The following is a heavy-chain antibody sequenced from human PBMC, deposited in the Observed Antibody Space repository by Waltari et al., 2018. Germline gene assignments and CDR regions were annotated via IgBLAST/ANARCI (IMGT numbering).Heavy chain of an antibody. Sequence: QVQLQESGQGLVKPWGTLSLTCAVSGDSVSGNYGWSCVRQSPEKGLEWIGQVHHSGKTHYNPSIQSRVTISVDSPKNQFSLTLKSVTAADTAVYYCAGDRAIGLFFDYWGRGTLVTVSS. D-gene: IGHD2-2*01. CDR1: GDSVSGNYG. V-gene: IGHV4-4*02. CDR2: VHHSGKT. CDR3: AGDRAIGLFFDY. J-gene: IGHJ4*02.